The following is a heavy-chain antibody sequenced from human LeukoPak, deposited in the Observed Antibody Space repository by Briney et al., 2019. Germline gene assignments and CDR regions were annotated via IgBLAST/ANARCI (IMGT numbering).Heavy chain of an antibody. CDR3: ARLGQPNAFDI. J-gene: IGHJ3*02. D-gene: IGHD3-16*01. CDR1: ADSMNNYY. Sequence: PSGTLSLTCSVFADSMNNYYWNWIRQPPGRGLECIGYFHYSGSTNYNPSLKSRVTISVDTSRNQFSLKLSSVTAADTAVYYCARLGQPNAFDIWGQGTMVTVSS. CDR2: FHYSGST. V-gene: IGHV4-59*08.